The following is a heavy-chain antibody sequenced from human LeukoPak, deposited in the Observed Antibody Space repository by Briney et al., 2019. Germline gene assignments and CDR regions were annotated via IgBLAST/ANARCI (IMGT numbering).Heavy chain of an antibody. J-gene: IGHJ5*02. CDR3: TRDPYSYGSNWFDP. V-gene: IGHV3-21*01. CDR2: IGTSSSYI. CDR1: GFTFSTYN. Sequence: GGSLRLSCAVSGFTFSTYNIHWVRQAPGKGLEWVSSIGTSSSYIYYADSVKGRFTISRDNAKNSLYLQMNSLRAEHTAVYYCTRDPYSYGSNWFDPWGQGTLVTVSS. D-gene: IGHD5-18*01.